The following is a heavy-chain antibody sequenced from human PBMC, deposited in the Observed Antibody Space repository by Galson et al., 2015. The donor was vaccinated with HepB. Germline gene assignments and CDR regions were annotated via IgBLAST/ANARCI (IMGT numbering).Heavy chain of an antibody. J-gene: IGHJ6*02. V-gene: IGHV3-11*06. CDR1: GFTFSDYY. D-gene: IGHD3-22*01. CDR3: ARDSTTMIVVVSHYVPDV. Sequence: SLRLSCAASGFTFSDYYMSWIRQAPGKGLEWVSYISSSSSYTDYADSVKGRFTISRDNAKNSLYLQMNSLRAEDTAVYYCARDSTTMIVVVSHYVPDVWGQGTTVTVS. CDR2: ISSSSSYT.